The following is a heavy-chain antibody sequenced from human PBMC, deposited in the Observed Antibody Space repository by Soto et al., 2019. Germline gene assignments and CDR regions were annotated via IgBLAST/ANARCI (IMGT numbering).Heavy chain of an antibody. Sequence: HPGGSLRLSCAASGFTFSSYAMSWVRQAPGKGLEWVSAISGSGSSTFYADSVKGRFTISRDNAKNTLYLQMNSLKAEDTAMYFCVRDRGYPDSFDVWGRGTMVTVSS. CDR1: GFTFSSYA. CDR3: VRDRGYPDSFDV. D-gene: IGHD3-10*01. CDR2: ISGSGSST. V-gene: IGHV3-23*01. J-gene: IGHJ3*01.